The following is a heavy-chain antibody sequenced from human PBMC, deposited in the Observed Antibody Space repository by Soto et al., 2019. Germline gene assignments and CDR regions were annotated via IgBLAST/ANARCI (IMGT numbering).Heavy chain of an antibody. V-gene: IGHV3-43D*04. CDR1: GFTFDDYA. CDR3: AKDKSSFVGSRYYGMDV. D-gene: IGHD6-13*01. Sequence: VRSLRLSCAASGFTFDDYAMHWVRQAPGKGLEWVSLISWDGGSTYYADSVKGRFTISRDNSKNSLYLQMNSLRAEDTALYYCAKDKSSFVGSRYYGMDVWGQGTTVTVSS. CDR2: ISWDGGST. J-gene: IGHJ6*02.